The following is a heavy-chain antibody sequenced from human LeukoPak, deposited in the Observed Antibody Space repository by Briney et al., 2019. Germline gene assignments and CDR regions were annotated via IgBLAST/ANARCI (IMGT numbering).Heavy chain of an antibody. Sequence: PGGSLRLSCAASGFSLSAYWMTWVRQAPGKGLEWVANINRDGSQKNHVDSVKGRFTISRDNAENSLFLQMSSLRAEDTAVYYCARVYYGSGSPRHFDYWGQGTLVTVSS. CDR2: INRDGSQK. CDR1: GFSLSAYW. D-gene: IGHD3-10*01. CDR3: ARVYYGSGSPRHFDY. V-gene: IGHV3-7*03. J-gene: IGHJ4*02.